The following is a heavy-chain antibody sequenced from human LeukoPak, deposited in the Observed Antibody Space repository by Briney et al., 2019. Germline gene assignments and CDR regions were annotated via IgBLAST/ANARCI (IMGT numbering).Heavy chain of an antibody. CDR1: GGSISSYY. V-gene: IGHV4-59*08. CDR3: ARPGAGVAGNDAFDI. D-gene: IGHD6-19*01. CDR2: IYYSGST. Sequence: SETLSLTCTVSGGSISSYYWSWIRQPPGKGLEWIGYIYYSGSTNYNPSLKSRVTISVDTSKNQFSLKLSSVTAADTAVYYCARPGAGVAGNDAFDIWGQGTMVTVSS. J-gene: IGHJ3*02.